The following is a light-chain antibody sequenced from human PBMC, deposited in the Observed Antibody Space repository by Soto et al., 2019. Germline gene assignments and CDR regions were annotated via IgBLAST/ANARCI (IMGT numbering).Light chain of an antibody. CDR2: DVS. CDR1: QTINRW. CDR3: QPYKIDLWT. V-gene: IGKV1-5*01. J-gene: IGKJ1*01. Sequence: DIQMTQSPSTLSASVGDRVTITCRASQTINRWLAWYQQKPGKAPKFLIYDVSTLDGGVPSRFSGSGSGTEFTLPISALQPDDFAPYYCQPYKIDLWTFGQGTKV.